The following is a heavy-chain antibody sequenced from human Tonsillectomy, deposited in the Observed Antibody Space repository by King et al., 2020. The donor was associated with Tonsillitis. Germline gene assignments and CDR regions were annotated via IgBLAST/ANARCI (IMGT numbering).Heavy chain of an antibody. Sequence: VQLVESGGGLVKPGGSLRLSCAASGFTFSSYNMTWGGQAPGKGREWVSSISISSSYIYYADSLKGRCTISRDNAKNSLYLQVNSLRAEDTAVYYCAREGVVEAFEIWGQGTMVTVSS. CDR2: ISISSSYI. CDR1: GFTFSSYN. J-gene: IGHJ3*02. CDR3: AREGVVEAFEI. D-gene: IGHD2-15*01. V-gene: IGHV3-21*01.